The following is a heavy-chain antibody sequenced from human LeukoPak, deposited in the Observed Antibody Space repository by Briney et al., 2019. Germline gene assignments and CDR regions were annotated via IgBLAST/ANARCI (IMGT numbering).Heavy chain of an antibody. J-gene: IGHJ1*01. V-gene: IGHV3-11*01. CDR3: ARDPRLRYDILTGPPQGFQH. Sequence: PGGSLRLSCAASGFTFSDYYMSWIRQAPGKGLEWVSYISSSGSTIYYADSVKGRFTISRDNAKNSLYLQMNSLRAEDTAVYYCARDPRLRYDILTGPPQGFQHWGQGTLVTVSS. CDR1: GFTFSDYY. CDR2: ISSSGSTI. D-gene: IGHD3-9*01.